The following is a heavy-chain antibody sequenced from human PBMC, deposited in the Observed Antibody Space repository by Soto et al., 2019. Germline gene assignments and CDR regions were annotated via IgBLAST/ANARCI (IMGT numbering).Heavy chain of an antibody. V-gene: IGHV1-46*03. CDR1: GYTFTSYY. CDR2: INPSGGST. J-gene: IGHJ4*02. CDR3: AREPDVAAAEYYFDY. Sequence: ASVKVSCKASGYTFTSYYMHWVRQAPGQGLEWMGIINPSGGSTSYAQKFQGRVTMTRDTSTSTVYMELSSLRSEDTAVYYCAREPDVAAAEYYFDYWGQGTLVTVSS. D-gene: IGHD6-13*01.